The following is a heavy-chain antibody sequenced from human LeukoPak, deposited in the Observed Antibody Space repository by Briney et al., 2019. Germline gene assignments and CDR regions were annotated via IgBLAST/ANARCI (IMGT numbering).Heavy chain of an antibody. J-gene: IGHJ3*02. CDR2: INPDSGAT. CDR3: ARVQDIRAFHI. CDR1: GYSFTGYY. V-gene: IGHV1-2*02. D-gene: IGHD2-15*01. Sequence: ASVTVSCKASGYSFTGYYMHWVRQAPGQGLEWMGWINPDSGATNSAQKFQGRVTMTRDTSISTAYMELSRLRSDDTAVYYCARVQDIRAFHIWGQGTMVTVSS.